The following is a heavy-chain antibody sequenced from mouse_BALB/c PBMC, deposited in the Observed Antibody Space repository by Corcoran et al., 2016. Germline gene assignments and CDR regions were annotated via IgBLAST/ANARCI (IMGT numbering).Heavy chain of an antibody. CDR3: ARRAGGSSGDGFAY. CDR2: IYWDDDK. Sequence: QVTLKESGPGILQPSQTLSLTCSFSGFSLSTSGMGVSWIRQPSGKGLEWLAHIYWDDDKRYNPSLKSRLTISKDTSRNQVFLKITSVDTADTATDYCARRAGGSSGDGFAYWGQGTLGTVSA. J-gene: IGHJ3*01. CDR1: GFSLSTSGMG. V-gene: IGHV8-12*01. D-gene: IGHD3-1*01.